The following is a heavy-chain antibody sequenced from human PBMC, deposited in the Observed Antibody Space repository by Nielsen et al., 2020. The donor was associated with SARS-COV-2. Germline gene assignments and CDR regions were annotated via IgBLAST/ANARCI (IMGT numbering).Heavy chain of an antibody. D-gene: IGHD5-12*01. CDR3: ARDLGGYPDY. V-gene: IGHV3-30-3*01. CDR2: ISYDGSNK. J-gene: IGHJ4*02. CDR1: GFTVSSNY. Sequence: GGSLRLSCAASGFTVSSNYMSWVRQAPGKGLEWVAVISYDGSNKYYADSVKGRFTISRDNSKNTLYLQMNSLRAEDTAVYYCARDLGGYPDYWGQGTLVTVSS.